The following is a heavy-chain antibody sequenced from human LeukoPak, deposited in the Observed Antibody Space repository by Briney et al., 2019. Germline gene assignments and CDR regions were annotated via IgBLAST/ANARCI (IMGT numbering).Heavy chain of an antibody. V-gene: IGHV4-59*01. CDR2: IFYNEGT. CDR1: SGSFRTYY. Sequence: SETLSLTCTVSSGSFRTYYWSWIRQPPGKCLEWIGYIFYNEGTSYNPSLKSRVTISVDTSNNQLSLKVNSVTAADTAMYYCVKSNSRYQPWTLDIWGRGTMVTVSS. J-gene: IGHJ3*02. D-gene: IGHD2-2*01. CDR3: VKSNSRYQPWTLDI.